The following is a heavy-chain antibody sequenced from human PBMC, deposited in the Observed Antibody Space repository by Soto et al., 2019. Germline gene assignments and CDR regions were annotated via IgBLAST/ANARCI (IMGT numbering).Heavy chain of an antibody. CDR1: GFTFSSYR. CDR3: ARIQSHYGNFDEFDY. Sequence: PGGSLRLSCAASGFTFSSYRMNWVRQAPGKGLEWVSSIDISSNYIYYADSVKGRFTISRDNAKNSLYLQMNSLRAEDTAVYYCARIQSHYGNFDEFDYWGQGA. V-gene: IGHV3-21*01. J-gene: IGHJ4*02. D-gene: IGHD4-17*01. CDR2: IDISSNYI.